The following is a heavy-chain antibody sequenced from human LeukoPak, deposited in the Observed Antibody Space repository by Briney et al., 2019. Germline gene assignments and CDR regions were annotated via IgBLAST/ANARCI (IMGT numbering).Heavy chain of an antibody. J-gene: IGHJ4*02. Sequence: PGGSLRLSCAASGFSFSRSSMGWVRQAPGKGLEWVSSITASSTYIYYADSVKGRFTISRDNVEKSVSLQMSSLRAEDTAVYYCAREYYYDEDAGNYWGQGTLVTVSS. D-gene: IGHD3-22*01. CDR2: ITASSTYI. CDR1: GFSFSRSS. V-gene: IGHV3-21*01. CDR3: AREYYYDEDAGNY.